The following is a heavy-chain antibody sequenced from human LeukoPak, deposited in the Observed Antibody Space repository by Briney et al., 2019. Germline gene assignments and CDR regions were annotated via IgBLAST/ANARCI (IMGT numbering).Heavy chain of an antibody. Sequence: PSETLSLTCTVSGGSISSYYWSWIRQPPGKGLEWIGYIYYSGSTNYNPSLKSRVTISVDTSKNQFSLKLSSVTAADTAVYCCARDRAPYYFDYWGQGTLVTVSS. J-gene: IGHJ4*02. V-gene: IGHV4-59*01. CDR3: ARDRAPYYFDY. CDR2: IYYSGST. CDR1: GGSISSYY.